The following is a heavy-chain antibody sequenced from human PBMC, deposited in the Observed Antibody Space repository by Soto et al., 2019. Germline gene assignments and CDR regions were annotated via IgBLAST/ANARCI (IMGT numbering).Heavy chain of an antibody. CDR2: IKEDGSEK. Sequence: EVQLVESGGGLVQPGGSLRLSCAASRFTFSSYWVSWVRQAPGKGLEWVANIKEDGSEKYYADSVKGRVTISRDNAKNSLYLHMDSLRVDDTAVYYCARDVFWGQGTLVTVSS. J-gene: IGHJ4*02. V-gene: IGHV3-7*04. CDR1: RFTFSSYW. CDR3: ARDVF.